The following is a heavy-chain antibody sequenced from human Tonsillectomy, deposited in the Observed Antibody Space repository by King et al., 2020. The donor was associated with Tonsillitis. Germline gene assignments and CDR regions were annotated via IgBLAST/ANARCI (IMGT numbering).Heavy chain of an antibody. V-gene: IGHV1-2*02. CDR3: ARVSELWFGENDY. J-gene: IGHJ4*02. D-gene: IGHD3-10*01. Sequence: VQLVESGAEVKKPGASVKVSCKASGYTFTGYYMHWVRQAPGQGLEWLGWINPNSGGTNYAQKFQGRVTMTRDTSISTAYMELSRLRSDDTAVYYCARVSELWFGENDYWGQGTLVTVSS. CDR1: GYTFTGYY. CDR2: INPNSGGT.